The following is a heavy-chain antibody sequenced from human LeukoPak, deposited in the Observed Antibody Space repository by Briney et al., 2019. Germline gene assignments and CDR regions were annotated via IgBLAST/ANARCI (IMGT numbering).Heavy chain of an antibody. CDR1: GGSISSGDYS. J-gene: IGHJ3*02. Sequence: SETLSLTCTVSGGSISSGDYSWSWIRQPPGKGLEWIGYIYYSGSTYYNPSLRSRVTISVDTSKNQFSLKLSSVTAADTAVYYCARDCCGGEQPSYAFDIWGQGTMVTISS. CDR3: ARDCCGGEQPSYAFDI. CDR2: IYYSGST. D-gene: IGHD2-21*01. V-gene: IGHV4-30-4*01.